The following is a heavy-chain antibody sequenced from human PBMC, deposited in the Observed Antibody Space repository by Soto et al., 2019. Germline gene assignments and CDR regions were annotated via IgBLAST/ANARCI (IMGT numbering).Heavy chain of an antibody. V-gene: IGHV1-18*01. CDR1: GYTFTSFG. D-gene: IGHD2-2*01. Sequence: QVQLVQSGAEVKKPGASVKVCCKASGYTFTSFGISWVRQAPGQGLEWMGWITAYNGNTNYAQNLQDRVTMTTDTSTSTAYMELRSLRYDDTAVYYCARDWSSLTLPDYWGQGTLVTVSS. CDR2: ITAYNGNT. CDR3: ARDWSSLTLPDY. J-gene: IGHJ4*02.